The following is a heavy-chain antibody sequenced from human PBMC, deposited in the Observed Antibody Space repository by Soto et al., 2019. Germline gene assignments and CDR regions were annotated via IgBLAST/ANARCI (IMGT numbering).Heavy chain of an antibody. Sequence: SEPLSLTCAVYGGSFSGYYWSWIRQPPGKGLEWIGEINHSGSTNYNPSLKGRVTISVDTSKNQFSLKLSSVTAADTAVYYCARGRAKRGYSYGLFDYWGQGTLVTVSS. V-gene: IGHV4-34*01. CDR1: GGSFSGYY. J-gene: IGHJ4*02. CDR3: ARGRAKRGYSYGLFDY. CDR2: INHSGST. D-gene: IGHD5-18*01.